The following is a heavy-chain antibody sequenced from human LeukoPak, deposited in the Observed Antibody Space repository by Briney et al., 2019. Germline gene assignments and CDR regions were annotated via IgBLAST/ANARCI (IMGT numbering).Heavy chain of an antibody. Sequence: PGGSLRLSCAASGFTFSSYAMSWVRQAPGKGLEWVSAISGSGGSTYYADSVKGRFTISRDNSKNTLYLQMNSLRAEDTAVYYCAKDRPRDGYNLYYFDYWGQGTLVTVSS. V-gene: IGHV3-23*01. CDR2: ISGSGGST. D-gene: IGHD5-24*01. J-gene: IGHJ4*02. CDR3: AKDRPRDGYNLYYFDY. CDR1: GFTFSSYA.